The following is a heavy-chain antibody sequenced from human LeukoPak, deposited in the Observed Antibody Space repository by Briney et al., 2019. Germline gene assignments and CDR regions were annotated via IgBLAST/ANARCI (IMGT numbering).Heavy chain of an antibody. CDR2: ISGSGTNF. D-gene: IGHD6-19*01. J-gene: IGHJ4*02. CDR1: GFTFSSYA. CDR3: AKDKRSWLPGD. V-gene: IGHV3-23*01. Sequence: PGGSLRLSCTASGFTFSSYAMTWVRQAPGKGLEWVSTISGSGTNFYYADSVKGRFTISRDNSKNTLYLQMSSLRAEDTAVYYCAKDKRSWLPGDWGQGTLVTVSS.